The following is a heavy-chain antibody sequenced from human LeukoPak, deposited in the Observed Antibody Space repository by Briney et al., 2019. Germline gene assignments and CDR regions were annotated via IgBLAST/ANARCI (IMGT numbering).Heavy chain of an antibody. J-gene: IGHJ4*02. Sequence: SETLSLTCTVSGGSISSYYWSWIRQPPGKGLEWIGYIYYSGSTNYNPSLKSRVTISVDTSKNQFSLKLSSVTAADTAVYYCARARYRVYFDYWGQGTLVTVPS. CDR2: IYYSGST. CDR3: ARARYRVYFDY. V-gene: IGHV4-59*01. D-gene: IGHD3-16*02. CDR1: GGSISSYY.